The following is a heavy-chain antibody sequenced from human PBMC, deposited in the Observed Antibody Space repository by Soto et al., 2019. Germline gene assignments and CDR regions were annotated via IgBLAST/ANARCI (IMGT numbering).Heavy chain of an antibody. D-gene: IGHD2-15*01. CDR2: TYYRSKWYS. V-gene: IGHV6-1*01. J-gene: IGHJ4*02. CDR3: ARDRGAYCSSGHCDSGAFFDY. CDR1: GDSGSSNSVV. Sequence: SQTLSLTCAISGDSGSSNSVVWNWIRQSPSGGLEWLGRTYYRSKWYSEYAISVQSRITVNADTSKNQVSLQLDSVTPDDTAVYYCARDRGAYCSSGHCDSGAFFDYWGRGTLVTVSS.